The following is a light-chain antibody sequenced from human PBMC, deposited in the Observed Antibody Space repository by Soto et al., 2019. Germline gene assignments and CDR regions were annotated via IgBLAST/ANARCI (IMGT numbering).Light chain of an antibody. J-gene: IGKJ4*01. CDR3: QQLSTYPST. CDR2: AAS. V-gene: IGKV1-9*01. Sequence: IQLTQSPSSLSASVGDRVTITCRVSQGIGSYLAWYQQKPGEVPKLLISAASTLQSGVPSRFSGSGSGTDFTLTISSLQAEDFATYYCQQLSTYPSTFGGGSMV. CDR1: QGIGSY.